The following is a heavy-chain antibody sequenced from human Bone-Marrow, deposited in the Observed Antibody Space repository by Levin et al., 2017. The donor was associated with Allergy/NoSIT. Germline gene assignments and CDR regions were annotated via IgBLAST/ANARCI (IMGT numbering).Heavy chain of an antibody. J-gene: IGHJ6*02. Sequence: ASVKVSCKASGYTFTGYYMHWVRQAPGQGLEWMGWINPNSGGTNYAQKFQGRVTMTRDTSISTAYMELSRLRSDDTAVYYCARGRSYYCYGIDVWRQGTTVTVSS. CDR3: ARGRSYYCYGIDV. CDR1: GYTFTGYY. V-gene: IGHV1-2*02. CDR2: INPNSGGT.